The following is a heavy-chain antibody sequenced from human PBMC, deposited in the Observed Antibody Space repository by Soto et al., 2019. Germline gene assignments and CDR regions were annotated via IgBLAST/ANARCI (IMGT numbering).Heavy chain of an antibody. CDR2: IIPIFGTA. D-gene: IGHD6-13*01. V-gene: IGHV1-69*01. CDR3: AREGVSLTRFDP. Sequence: QVQLVQSGAEVKKPGSSVKVSCKASGGTFSSYAISWVRQAPGQGLEWMGGIIPIFGTANYAQQFQGRVRITADESTSTAYMELSSLRSEDTAVYYCAREGVSLTRFDPWGQGTLVTVSS. CDR1: GGTFSSYA. J-gene: IGHJ5*02.